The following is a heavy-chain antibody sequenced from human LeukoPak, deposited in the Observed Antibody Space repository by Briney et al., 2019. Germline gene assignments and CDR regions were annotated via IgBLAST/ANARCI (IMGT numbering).Heavy chain of an antibody. CDR3: ARPYSSGWEIDAFDI. J-gene: IGHJ3*02. V-gene: IGHV5-51*01. D-gene: IGHD6-19*01. CDR1: GYSFTSYW. CDR2: IYPGDSDT. Sequence: GESLKISCKGSGYSFTSYWIGWVRQMPGKGLEWMGIIYPGDSDTRYSPSFQGQVTISADKSISTAYLQWSSLKASDTAMYYCARPYSSGWEIDAFDIWGQGTMVTVSS.